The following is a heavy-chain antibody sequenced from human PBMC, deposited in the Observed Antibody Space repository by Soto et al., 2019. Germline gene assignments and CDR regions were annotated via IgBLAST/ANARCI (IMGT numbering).Heavy chain of an antibody. CDR2: IYHSGST. Sequence: QVQLQESGPGLVKPSGTLSLTCAVSGGSISSSNWWSWVRQPPGKGLEWIGEIYHSGSTNYNPSLKSRVTISVDKSKHQLSLKLSSVTAADTAVYYCIGGRAIFGVVQKAALDYWGQGTLVTVSS. CDR1: GGSISSSNW. D-gene: IGHD3-3*01. CDR3: IGGRAIFGVVQKAALDY. J-gene: IGHJ4*02. V-gene: IGHV4-4*02.